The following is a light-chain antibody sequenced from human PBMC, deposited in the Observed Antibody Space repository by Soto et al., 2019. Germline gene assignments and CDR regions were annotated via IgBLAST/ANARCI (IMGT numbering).Light chain of an antibody. Sequence: SYELTQPPSVSVSPGQTASITCSGDKLGDKYACWYQQKPGQSPVLVIYQDTRRPSGIPERFSGSNSGNTATLTISGTQAMDEAEYYCKAWDSSTVVFGGGTKLTVL. CDR3: KAWDSSTVV. CDR2: QDT. V-gene: IGLV3-1*01. CDR1: KLGDKY. J-gene: IGLJ2*01.